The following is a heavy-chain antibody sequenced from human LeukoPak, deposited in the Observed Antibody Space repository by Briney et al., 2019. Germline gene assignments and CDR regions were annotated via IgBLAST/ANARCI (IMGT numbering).Heavy chain of an antibody. CDR3: ARDTGSGWYHY. D-gene: IGHD6-19*01. CDR2: INPSGST. Sequence: PSETLSLTCTVSGGSISSYYWSWIRQPAGKGLEWIGRINPSGSTNHNPSLKSRVTMSVDTSKNQFSLKLSSVTAAATAVYFCARDTGSGWYHYWGQGTLVTVSS. CDR1: GGSISSYY. J-gene: IGHJ4*02. V-gene: IGHV4-4*07.